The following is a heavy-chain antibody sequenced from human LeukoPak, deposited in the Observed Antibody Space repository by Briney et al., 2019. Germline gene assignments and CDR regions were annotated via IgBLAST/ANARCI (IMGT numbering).Heavy chain of an antibody. D-gene: IGHD3-10*01. Sequence: SETLSLTCTVSGYSISSGYYWGWIRQPPGKGLEWIGSIYHSGSTNYNPSLKSRVTISVDTSKNQSSLKLSSVTAADTAVYYCARVRPYYGSGSYYGGPFDYWGQGTLVTVSS. V-gene: IGHV4-38-2*02. J-gene: IGHJ4*02. CDR1: GYSISSGYY. CDR3: ARVRPYYGSGSYYGGPFDY. CDR2: IYHSGST.